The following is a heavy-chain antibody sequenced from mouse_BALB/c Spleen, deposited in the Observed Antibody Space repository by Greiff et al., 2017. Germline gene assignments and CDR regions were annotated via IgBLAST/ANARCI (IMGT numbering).Heavy chain of an antibody. Sequence: QVQLKESGAELVRPGSSVKISCKASGYAFSSYWMNWVKQRPGQGLEWIGQIYPGDGDTNYNGKFKGKATLTADKSSSTAYMQLSSLTSADSAVYFCARSGYYGSSYWYFDVWGAGTTVTVSS. CDR3: ARSGYYGSSYWYFDV. CDR1: GYAFSSYW. J-gene: IGHJ1*01. CDR2: IYPGDGDT. V-gene: IGHV1-80*01. D-gene: IGHD1-1*01.